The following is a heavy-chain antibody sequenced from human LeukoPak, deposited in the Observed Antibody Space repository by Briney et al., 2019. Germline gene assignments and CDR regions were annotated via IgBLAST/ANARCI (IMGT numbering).Heavy chain of an antibody. Sequence: VASVKVSCKASGGTFSSYAISWVRQASGQGLEWMGRIIPILGIANYAQKFQGRATITADKSTSTAYMELSSLRSEDTAVYYCASVGGDYNVGPLDYWGQGTLVTVSS. CDR1: GGTFSSYA. V-gene: IGHV1-69*04. J-gene: IGHJ4*02. D-gene: IGHD4-17*01. CDR2: IIPILGIA. CDR3: ASVGGDYNVGPLDY.